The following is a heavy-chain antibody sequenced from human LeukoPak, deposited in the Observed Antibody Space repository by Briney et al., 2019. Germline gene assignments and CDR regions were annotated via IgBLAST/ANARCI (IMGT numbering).Heavy chain of an antibody. CDR3: ARRGGYSYDTPGIYYMDV. CDR2: FYTSRST. D-gene: IGHD5-18*01. CDR1: GGSMSSYY. Sequence: SETLSLTCTVSGGSMSSYYWSWIRQPPGEGLEWIGYFYTSRSTNSNPSLKSRVTISVDTSKNQLSLKLNSVTAADTAVYYCARRGGYSYDTPGIYYMDVWGTGTTVTVSS. V-gene: IGHV4-4*09. J-gene: IGHJ6*03.